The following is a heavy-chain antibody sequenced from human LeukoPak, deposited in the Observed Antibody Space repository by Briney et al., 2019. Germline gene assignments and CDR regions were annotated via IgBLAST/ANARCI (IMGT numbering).Heavy chain of an antibody. Sequence: GGSLRLSCAASGFTFSSYAMSWVRQAPGKGLEWVSAISGSGGSTYHADSVKGRFTISRDNSKNTLYLQMNSLRAEDTAVYYCAKAHDSSGYWFYWGQGTLVTVSS. CDR3: AKAHDSSGYWFY. D-gene: IGHD3-22*01. CDR2: ISGSGGST. J-gene: IGHJ4*02. CDR1: GFTFSSYA. V-gene: IGHV3-23*01.